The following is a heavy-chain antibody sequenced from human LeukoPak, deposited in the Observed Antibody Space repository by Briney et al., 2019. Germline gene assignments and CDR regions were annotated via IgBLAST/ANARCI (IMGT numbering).Heavy chain of an antibody. J-gene: IGHJ4*02. Sequence: PGGSLRLSCTTSGLTFSTSGFNWVRQAPGKGLEWVASIGPTGFDRYHADSIKGRFTISRDNAKNFLYLQMDSLRAETTAVFYWATETYSRRNDYWGQGTLLTVSS. CDR3: ATETYSRRNDY. CDR2: IGPTGFDR. D-gene: IGHD5-12*01. CDR1: GLTFSTSG. V-gene: IGHV3-21*06.